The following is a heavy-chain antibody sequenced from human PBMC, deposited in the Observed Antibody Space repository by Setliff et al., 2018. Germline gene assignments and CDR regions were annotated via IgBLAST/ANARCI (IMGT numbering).Heavy chain of an antibody. CDR1: GFTFSGNA. CDR3: ARDHGELGQERRTHFFRH. V-gene: IGHV3-21*01. J-gene: IGHJ1*01. CDR2: FSSRNDYI. D-gene: IGHD1-1*01. Sequence: PGGSLRLSCAASGFTFSGNAMSWVRQAPGKGLEWVASFSSRNDYIYHADSVKGRFTISRDNAKTSLYLQMDSLRVEDTAVYYCARDHGELGQERRTHFFRHWGQGTLVTVSS.